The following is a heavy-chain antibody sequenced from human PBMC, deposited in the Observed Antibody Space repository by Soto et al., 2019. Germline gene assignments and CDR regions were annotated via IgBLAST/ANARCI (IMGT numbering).Heavy chain of an antibody. CDR2: ISGYNSKT. Sequence: QVQLVQSGPEVKKPGASVKVSCKASGYTFTNFGISWVRQAPGQGLEWMGWISGYNSKTNYGKKFQGRVTMTTDTSPNPDYMELRRLRSDDTAVYYCARDIVVVLPASDSSDPLGQGTLVTVSS. CDR3: ARDIVVVLPASDSSDP. J-gene: IGHJ5*02. CDR1: GYTFTNFG. V-gene: IGHV1-18*01. D-gene: IGHD2-15*01.